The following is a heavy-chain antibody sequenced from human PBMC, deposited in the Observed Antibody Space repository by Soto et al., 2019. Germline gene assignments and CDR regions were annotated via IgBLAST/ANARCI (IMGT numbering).Heavy chain of an antibody. CDR1: GGSFSCYY. D-gene: IGHD3-3*01. Sequence: SETLFLTCAVYGGSFSCYYWSWIRQPPGKGLEWIGEINHSGSTNYNPSLKSRVTISVDTSKNQFSLKLSSVTAADTAVYYCARNVLRXLEWPRAGYYYYYGMDVWGQGTTVTVSS. CDR2: INHSGST. J-gene: IGHJ6*02. CDR3: ARNVLRXLEWPRAGYYYYYGMDV. V-gene: IGHV4-34*01.